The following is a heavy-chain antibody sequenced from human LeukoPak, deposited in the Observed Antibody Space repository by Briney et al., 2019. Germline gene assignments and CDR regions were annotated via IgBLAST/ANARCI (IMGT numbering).Heavy chain of an antibody. V-gene: IGHV3-7*03. CDR1: GFTFSNYW. CDR2: IKEDGSEK. Sequence: GGSLRLSCAASGFTFSNYWMSWVRQAPGKGLEWVANIKEDGSEKYYVDAVKGRFTISRDNAKKSLFLQMNSLRAEDTAVYYCARGLRAHIVVVVAAKHYYYGMDVWGQGTTVTVSS. CDR3: ARGLRAHIVVVVAAKHYYYGMDV. D-gene: IGHD2-15*01. J-gene: IGHJ6*02.